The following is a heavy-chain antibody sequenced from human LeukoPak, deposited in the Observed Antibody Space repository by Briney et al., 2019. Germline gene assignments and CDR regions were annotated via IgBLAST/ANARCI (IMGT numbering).Heavy chain of an antibody. CDR3: TLWFGEFYYYYYYMDV. D-gene: IGHD3-10*01. CDR2: ISSSSNYI. CDR1: GFTFSSYS. Sequence: PGGSLRLSCADSGFTFSSYSMNWVLQAPGKGLEWVSSISSSSNYIYYADSVKGRFTISRDNSKNTLYLQMNSLRAEDTAVYYCTLWFGEFYYYYYYMDVWGKGTTVTISS. V-gene: IGHV3-21*04. J-gene: IGHJ6*03.